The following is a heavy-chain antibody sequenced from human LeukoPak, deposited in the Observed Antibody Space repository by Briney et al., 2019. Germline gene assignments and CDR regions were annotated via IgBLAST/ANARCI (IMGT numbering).Heavy chain of an antibody. J-gene: IGHJ5*02. CDR2: IFPSGGEI. Sequence: GGSLRLSCAASGFTFSTFAMLWVRQPRGKGLEWVSSIFPSGGEIHYADSVRGRFTISRDNSKSTLSLQMNSLRAEDTAIYYCATYRQVLLPFEAWGQGTLVTVSS. CDR1: GFTFSTFA. D-gene: IGHD2-8*02. V-gene: IGHV3-23*01. CDR3: ATYRQVLLPFEA.